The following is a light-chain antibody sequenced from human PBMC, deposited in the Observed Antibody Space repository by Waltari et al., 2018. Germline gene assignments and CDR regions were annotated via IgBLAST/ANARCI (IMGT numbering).Light chain of an antibody. CDR2: GVS. CDR1: QSITTTY. CDR3: RQYGTSSMYP. J-gene: IGKJ2*01. Sequence: EIVLTQSPGTLSLSPGERATLSCRASQSITTTYFAWYQQRPGQAPRLLIYGVSIRATGITDRFSGSGSGTDVTLTISRLEPEDFAMYYCRQYGTSSMYPFGQGTKLEIK. V-gene: IGKV3-20*01.